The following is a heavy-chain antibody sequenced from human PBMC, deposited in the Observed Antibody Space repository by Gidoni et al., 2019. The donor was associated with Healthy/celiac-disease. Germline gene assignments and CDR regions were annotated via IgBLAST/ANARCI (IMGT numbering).Heavy chain of an antibody. D-gene: IGHD3-10*01. J-gene: IGHJ4*02. CDR3: ARLPFYYYGSGSYAPTADY. V-gene: IGHV4-34*01. CDR2: INHSGST. CDR1: GGSFSGYY. Sequence: QVQLQQWGAGLLKPSETLSLTCAVYGGSFSGYYWSWIRQPPGKGLEWIGEINHSGSTNYNPSLKSRVTISVDTSKSQFSLKLSSVTAADTAVYYCARLPFYYYGSGSYAPTADYWGQGTLVTVSS.